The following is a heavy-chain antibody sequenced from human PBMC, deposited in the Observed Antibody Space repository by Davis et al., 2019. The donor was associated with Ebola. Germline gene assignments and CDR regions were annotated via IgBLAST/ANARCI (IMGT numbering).Heavy chain of an antibody. J-gene: IGHJ3*02. D-gene: IGHD3-10*01. CDR1: GYTFTGYY. CDR2: INPNSGGT. V-gene: IGHV1-2*02. CDR3: ASFITKVRGGDVFDI. Sequence: AASVKVSCKASGYTFTGYYMHWVRQAPGQGLEWMGWINPNSGGTNYAQKFQGRVTMTRDTSISTAYMELSRLRSDDTAVYYCASFITKVRGGDVFDIWGQGTMVTVSS.